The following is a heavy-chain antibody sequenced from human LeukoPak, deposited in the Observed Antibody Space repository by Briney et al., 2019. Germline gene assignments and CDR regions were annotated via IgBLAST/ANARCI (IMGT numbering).Heavy chain of an antibody. CDR1: GFTFDDYA. CDR2: ISWDGGST. J-gene: IGHJ6*04. V-gene: IGHV3-43D*03. Sequence: GGSLRLSCAASGFTFDDYAMHWGRHAPGQGLGWVSLISWDGGSTYYAGSVKGRFTISRDNAKNSLYLQMNSLRAEDTAVYYCAELGITMIGGVWCKGTTVTISS. D-gene: IGHD3-10*02. CDR3: AELGITMIGGV.